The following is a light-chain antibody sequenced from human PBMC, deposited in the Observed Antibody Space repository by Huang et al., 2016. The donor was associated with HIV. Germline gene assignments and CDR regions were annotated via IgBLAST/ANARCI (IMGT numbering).Light chain of an antibody. J-gene: IGKJ1*01. CDR2: GAS. V-gene: IGKV3D-15*01. CDR1: AGVSNN. CDR3: QQYNNWPPWT. Sequence: IVMTQSPATLSVSPGERATLSCRASAGVSNNVAWYQQRPGQTPRLLIHGASTRHTGIPAEFSGRGSGTEFTLTITSLRPEDSAVYYCQQYNNWPPWTFGPGTQVEI.